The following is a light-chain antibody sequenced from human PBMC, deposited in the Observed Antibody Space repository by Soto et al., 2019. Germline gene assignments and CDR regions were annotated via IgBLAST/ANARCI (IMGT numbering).Light chain of an antibody. Sequence: DIQMTQSPSSLSASVGDRVTITCRASQSISNYLNWYQQKPGKAPKLLMYAASSLQSGVPSRFGGSGSGTDFTLTISSLQPEDFATYYCQQSYSTLRTFGQGTKVEIK. CDR1: QSISNY. CDR3: QQSYSTLRT. J-gene: IGKJ1*01. V-gene: IGKV1-39*01. CDR2: AAS.